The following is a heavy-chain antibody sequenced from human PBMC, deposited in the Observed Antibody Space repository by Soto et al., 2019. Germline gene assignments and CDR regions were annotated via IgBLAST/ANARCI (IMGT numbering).Heavy chain of an antibody. J-gene: IGHJ4*02. CDR3: AREVRTSGWFRRLDS. CDR1: GFTFNDYY. V-gene: IGHV3-11*01. D-gene: IGHD6-19*01. Sequence: QVQLVESGGGLVKPGGSLRLSCAVSGFTFNDYYMSWIRQAPGKGLEWISYISGGGSTTYHADSVRGRFTISGDNAKNSLFLQMNSLRAEDTAVYYCAREVRTSGWFRRLDSWGQGILVTVSS. CDR2: ISGGGSTT.